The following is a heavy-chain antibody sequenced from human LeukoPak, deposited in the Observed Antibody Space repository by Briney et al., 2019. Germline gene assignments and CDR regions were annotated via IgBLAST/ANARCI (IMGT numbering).Heavy chain of an antibody. V-gene: IGHV5-51*01. D-gene: IGHD3-22*01. CDR3: ARRSAASYYDSSDYPAY. J-gene: IGHJ4*02. Sequence: GESLKISCKGSGYSFTSYWIGWVRQMPGKGLEWMGIIYPGDSDTRYSPSFQGQVTMSADKSISTAYLQWNSLKASDTAMYYCARRSAASYYDSSDYPAYWGQGTLVTVSS. CDR1: GYSFTSYW. CDR2: IYPGDSDT.